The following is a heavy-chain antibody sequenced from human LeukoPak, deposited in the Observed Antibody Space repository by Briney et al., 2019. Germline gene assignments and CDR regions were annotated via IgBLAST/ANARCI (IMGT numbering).Heavy chain of an antibody. CDR2: IRHDGSAT. V-gene: IGHV3-30*02. CDR3: ARLMVGQVEVGATHLDY. Sequence: PGGSLRLSSTASGFTLSTYGMHWVRQAPGKGLEWVTFIRHDGSATYYADSVKGRFTSSRDDSKSTVYLEVNSLRPEDTAVYYCARLMVGQVEVGATHLDYWGQGTLLSVSS. CDR1: GFTLSTYG. D-gene: IGHD1-26*01. J-gene: IGHJ4*02.